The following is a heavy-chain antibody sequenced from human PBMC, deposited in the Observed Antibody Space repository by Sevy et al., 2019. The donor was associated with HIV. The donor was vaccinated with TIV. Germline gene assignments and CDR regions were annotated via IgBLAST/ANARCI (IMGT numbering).Heavy chain of an antibody. D-gene: IGHD3-22*01. CDR3: AKDTTTHNYYGSSGYFDN. CDR1: GFTFSSYA. Sequence: GGSLRLSCAASGFTFSSYAMSWVRQAPEKGLEWVSVISDSGGNTYYADSVKGRFTISRDNSRNTLYLQMNSLRAEDTAVYYCAKDTTTHNYYGSSGYFDNWGQGTLVTVSS. V-gene: IGHV3-23*01. J-gene: IGHJ5*02. CDR2: ISDSGGNT.